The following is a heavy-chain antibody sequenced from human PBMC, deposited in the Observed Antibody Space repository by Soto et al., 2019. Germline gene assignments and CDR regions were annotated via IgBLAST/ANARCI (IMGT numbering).Heavy chain of an antibody. CDR2: INPATGAA. J-gene: IGHJ3*02. Sequence: QLHLVQSGAVVKKPGASVTVSCSASGYPVTAYYMHWVRQAPGRGLEWMGGINPATGAAKYTQPFQGRVTMARDPSTRTVFMELSGLTSEDTAVFYCARGGGVGVAGSAAFDMWGQGTLVTVSS. CDR1: GYPVTAYY. D-gene: IGHD3-3*01. V-gene: IGHV1-2*02. CDR3: ARGGGVGVAGSAAFDM.